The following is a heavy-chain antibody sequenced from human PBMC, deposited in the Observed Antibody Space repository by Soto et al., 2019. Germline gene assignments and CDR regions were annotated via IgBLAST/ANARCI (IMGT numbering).Heavy chain of an antibody. CDR1: GFTFSSYA. J-gene: IGHJ3*02. V-gene: IGHV3-23*01. CDR2: ISGSGGST. CDR3: AKDPVGMVGATPDAFDI. D-gene: IGHD1-26*01. Sequence: GGSLRLSCAASGFTFSSYAMSWVRQAPGKGLEWVSAISGSGGSTYYADSVKGRFTISRDNSKNTLYLQMNSLRAEDTAVYYGAKDPVGMVGATPDAFDIWGQGTMVTVSS.